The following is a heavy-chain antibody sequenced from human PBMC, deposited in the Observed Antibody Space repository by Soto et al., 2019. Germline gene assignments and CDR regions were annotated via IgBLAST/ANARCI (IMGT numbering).Heavy chain of an antibody. V-gene: IGHV4-39*01. CDR3: ASSRSGGPGHYYYYGMDV. CDR2: IYYSGST. D-gene: IGHD6-6*01. Sequence: PSETLSLTCTVSGGSISSSSYYWGWIRQPPGKGLEWIGSIYYSGSTYYNPSLKSRVTISVDTSKNQFSLKLSSVTAADTAVYYCASSRSGGPGHYYYYGMDVWGQGTTVTVSS. CDR1: GGSISSSSYY. J-gene: IGHJ6*02.